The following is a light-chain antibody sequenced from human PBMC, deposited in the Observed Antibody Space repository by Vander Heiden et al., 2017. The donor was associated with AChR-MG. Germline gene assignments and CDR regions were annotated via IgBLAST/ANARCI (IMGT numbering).Light chain of an antibody. CDR1: QSVSSSY. V-gene: IGKV3-20*01. J-gene: IGKJ4*01. Sequence: EIVLTQSPGTLSLSPGERATLSCRASQSVSSSYYAWYQQKPGQAPRLLIYGASSRATGIPDRFSGSGSGTDFTLTISRLEPEDFAVYYCQQYGSSPVLTFGGGTKVEIK. CDR2: GAS. CDR3: QQYGSSPVLT.